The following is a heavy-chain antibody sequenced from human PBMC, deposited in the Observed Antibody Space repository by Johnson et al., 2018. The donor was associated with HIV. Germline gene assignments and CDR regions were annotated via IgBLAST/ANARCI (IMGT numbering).Heavy chain of an antibody. V-gene: IGHV3-9*01. CDR1: RFMFDDYA. CDR2: ISWNSGTT. CDR3: AKDPYYETMAYYEYAFDI. J-gene: IGHJ3*02. Sequence: VQLVESGGGLVQPGRSLRLSCAASRFMFDDYAMHWVRQAPGKGLEWVSGISWNSGTTGYADSVKGRFTISRDNAKNSLYLQMNSLRAEDTAVYYCAKDPYYETMAYYEYAFDIWGQGTMVTVSS. D-gene: IGHD3-22*01.